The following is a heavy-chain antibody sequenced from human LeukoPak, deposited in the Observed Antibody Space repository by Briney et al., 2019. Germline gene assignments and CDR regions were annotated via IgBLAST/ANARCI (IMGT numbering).Heavy chain of an antibody. CDR2: ISGSGGST. Sequence: GGSLRLSCAASGFTFSSYGMSWVRQAPGKGLEWVSAISGSGGSTYYADSVKGRFTISRDNSKNSLYLQMNSLRTEDTALYYCAKDMGGYYDSSGLGAFDIWGQGTMVTVSS. J-gene: IGHJ3*02. V-gene: IGHV3-23*01. CDR3: AKDMGGYYDSSGLGAFDI. CDR1: GFTFSSYG. D-gene: IGHD3-22*01.